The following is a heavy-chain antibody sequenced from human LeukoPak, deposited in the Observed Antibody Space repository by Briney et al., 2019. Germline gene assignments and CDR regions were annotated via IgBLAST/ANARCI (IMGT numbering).Heavy chain of an antibody. CDR1: GFTFSSYG. V-gene: IGHV3-30*18. Sequence: PGGSLRLSCAASGFTFSSYGMHWVRQAPGKGLEWVAVISYDGSNKYYADSVKGRFTISRDNSKNTLYLQMNSLRAEDTAVYYCAKTLTGYSSSWYSVGDYWGQGTLVTVSS. D-gene: IGHD6-13*01. CDR3: AKTLTGYSSSWYSVGDY. J-gene: IGHJ4*02. CDR2: ISYDGSNK.